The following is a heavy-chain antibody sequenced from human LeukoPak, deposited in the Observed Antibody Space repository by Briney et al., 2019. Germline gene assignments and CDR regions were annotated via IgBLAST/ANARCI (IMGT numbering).Heavy chain of an antibody. CDR3: ARDHYCSSTSCYTGSYYYGMDV. CDR1: GFTFSSYG. Sequence: GRSLRLSCAASGFTFSSYGMHWVRQAPGKGLEWVAVIWYDGSNKYYADSVKGRFTISRDNSKNTLYLQMNSLGAEDTAVYYCARDHYCSSTSCYTGSYYYGMDVWGQGTTVTVSS. D-gene: IGHD2-2*02. CDR2: IWYDGSNK. V-gene: IGHV3-33*01. J-gene: IGHJ6*02.